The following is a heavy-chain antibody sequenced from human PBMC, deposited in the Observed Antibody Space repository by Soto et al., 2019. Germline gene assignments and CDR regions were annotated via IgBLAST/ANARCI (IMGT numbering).Heavy chain of an antibody. Sequence: GESLKISCKGSGYSFTSYWIGWVRQMPGKGLEWMGIIYPGDSDTRYSPSFQGQVTISADKSISTAYLQWSSLKASDTAMYYCARHSTPLRYFVWLSHGPHSYYYYGMDVWGQGTTVTVSS. J-gene: IGHJ6*02. D-gene: IGHD3-9*01. CDR3: ARHSTPLRYFVWLSHGPHSYYYYGMDV. CDR2: IYPGDSDT. V-gene: IGHV5-51*01. CDR1: GYSFTSYW.